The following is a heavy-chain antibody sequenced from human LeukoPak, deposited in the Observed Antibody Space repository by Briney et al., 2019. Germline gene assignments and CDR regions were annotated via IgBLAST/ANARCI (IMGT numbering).Heavy chain of an antibody. CDR1: GGSISSYY. V-gene: IGHV4-4*08. CDR2: IYTSGST. CDR3: ARDANRRTGRFGFDP. J-gene: IGHJ5*02. D-gene: IGHD3-10*01. Sequence: TSETLSLTCTVSGGSISSYYWSWIRQPPGKGLEWIGYIYTSGSTNYNPSLKSRVTMSVGTSKNQFSLELSSVTAADTAVYYCARDANRRTGRFGFDPWGQGTLVTVSS.